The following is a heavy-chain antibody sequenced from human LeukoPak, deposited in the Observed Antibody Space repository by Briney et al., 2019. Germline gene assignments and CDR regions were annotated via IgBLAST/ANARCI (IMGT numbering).Heavy chain of an antibody. CDR1: GGSISSSSYY. D-gene: IGHD6-6*01. V-gene: IGHV4-39*01. CDR3: ARHEDFPGWEYSSSSSGDY. Sequence: SETLSLTCTVSGGSISSSSYYWGWIRQPPGKGLEWIGSIYYSGSTYYNPSLKSRVTISVDTSKNQFSLKLSSVTAADTAVYYCARHEDFPGWEYSSSSSGDYWGQGTLVTVSS. J-gene: IGHJ4*02. CDR2: IYYSGST.